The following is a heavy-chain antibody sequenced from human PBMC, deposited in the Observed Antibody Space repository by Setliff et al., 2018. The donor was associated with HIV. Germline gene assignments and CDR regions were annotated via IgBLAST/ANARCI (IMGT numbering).Heavy chain of an antibody. CDR3: ARLGYVTFDFDY. D-gene: IGHD3-16*01. Sequence: SETLSLTCTVSGGSISTGVYYWSWIRQPADKALEWIGRISASGSTNYNPSLESRVTLSIDTSNNQFSLKLTSVTAADTAVYYCARLGYVTFDFDYWGQGTLVTVSS. J-gene: IGHJ4*02. V-gene: IGHV4-61*02. CDR1: GGSISTGVYY. CDR2: ISASGST.